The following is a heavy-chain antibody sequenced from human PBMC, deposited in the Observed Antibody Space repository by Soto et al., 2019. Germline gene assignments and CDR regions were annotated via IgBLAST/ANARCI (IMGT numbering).Heavy chain of an antibody. J-gene: IGHJ6*02. V-gene: IGHV3-30-3*01. CDR3: AKYYDFWSGIPYCMDA. D-gene: IGHD3-3*01. CDR2: ISYDGSNK. CDR1: GFTFSSYA. Sequence: GGSLRLSCAASGFTFSSYAMHWVRQAPGKGLEWVAVISYDGSNKYYADSVKGRFTISRDNSKNTLYLQMNSLRAEDTAVYYCAKYYDFWSGIPYCMDAWGQGTTVTVSS.